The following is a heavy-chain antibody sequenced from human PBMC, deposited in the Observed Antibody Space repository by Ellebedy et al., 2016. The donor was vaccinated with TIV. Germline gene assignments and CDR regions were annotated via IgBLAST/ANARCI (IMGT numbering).Heavy chain of an antibody. V-gene: IGHV3-33*01. CDR2: IWYDGSNK. CDR1: GFTFNTYA. J-gene: IGHJ4*02. Sequence: GESLKISXAVSGFTFNTYAMHWVRQAPGKGLEWVAVIWYDGSNKYYADSVKGRFTISRDNSKNTLYLQMNGLRADDTAVYYCAREKYTSGWYYLDYWGQGTPVTVSS. D-gene: IGHD6-19*01. CDR3: AREKYTSGWYYLDY.